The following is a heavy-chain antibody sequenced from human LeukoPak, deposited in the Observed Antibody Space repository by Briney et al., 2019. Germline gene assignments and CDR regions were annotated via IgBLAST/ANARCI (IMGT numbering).Heavy chain of an antibody. CDR2: IFHSGST. CDR3: ARVGYYPDYYMDV. CDR1: GDSISSGTYY. Sequence: PSETLSLTCTVSGDSISSGTYYWGWIRQPPGKGLEWIGTIFHSGSTYSNPSLKSRVTISVDTSKNQFSLNLSSVTAADTAVYYCARVGYYPDYYMDVWGKGTTVTVSS. J-gene: IGHJ6*03. D-gene: IGHD2-21*01. V-gene: IGHV4-38-2*02.